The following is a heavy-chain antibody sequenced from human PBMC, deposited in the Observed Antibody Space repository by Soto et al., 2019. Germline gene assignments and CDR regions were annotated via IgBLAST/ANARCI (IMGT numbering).Heavy chain of an antibody. CDR3: ARAPYDSSGYYRTLDYYGMDV. Sequence: ASVKVSCTASGYTFTRYTMNWVRQAPGQRLEWMGWINAGNGNTKYSQKFQGRVTITRDTSASTAYMELSSLRSEDTAVYYCARAPYDSSGYYRTLDYYGMDVWGQGTTVTVSS. CDR2: INAGNGNT. D-gene: IGHD3-22*01. V-gene: IGHV1-3*01. J-gene: IGHJ6*02. CDR1: GYTFTRYT.